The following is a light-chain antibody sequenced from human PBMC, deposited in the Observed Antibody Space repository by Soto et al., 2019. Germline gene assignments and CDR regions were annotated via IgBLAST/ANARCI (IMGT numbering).Light chain of an antibody. Sequence: EIVSTQSPGTLPLSPGERATLSGRASQSVSNSYLAWYQQKPGQAPRLLIYGASSRATGIPDRFIGSGSGTDFTLTISRLKPEDFAVYYCQQYGRSLQTFGQGTNVEIK. J-gene: IGKJ1*01. CDR3: QQYGRSLQT. CDR1: QSVSNSY. CDR2: GAS. V-gene: IGKV3-20*01.